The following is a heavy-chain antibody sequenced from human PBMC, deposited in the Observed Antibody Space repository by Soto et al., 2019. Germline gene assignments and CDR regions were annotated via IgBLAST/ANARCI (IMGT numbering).Heavy chain of an antibody. Sequence: PSETLSLTCAVYGGSFSGYYWSWIRQPPGKGLEWIGEINHSGSTNYNPSLKSRVTISVDTSKNQFSLKLSSVTAADTAVYYCARPAGRGSTSWLKYFQHWGQGTLVTVSS. J-gene: IGHJ1*01. V-gene: IGHV4-34*01. CDR1: GGSFSGYY. D-gene: IGHD2-2*01. CDR2: INHSGST. CDR3: ARPAGRGSTSWLKYFQH.